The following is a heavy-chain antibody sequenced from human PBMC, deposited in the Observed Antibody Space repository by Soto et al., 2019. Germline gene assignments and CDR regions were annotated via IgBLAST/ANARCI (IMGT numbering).Heavy chain of an antibody. J-gene: IGHJ4*02. D-gene: IGHD6-13*01. CDR2: IGAGGGST. CDR3: AKDAYSSTWFAFDY. V-gene: IGHV3-23*01. Sequence: EVQLLESGGGLVQPGGSLRLSCAASGFTFSSYAMSWVRQAPGKGLEWVSAIGAGGGSTNYADSVKGRFTISRDNSKNTLYRQMNSLGAEDTAVYYCAKDAYSSTWFAFDYWGQGTLVTVSS. CDR1: GFTFSSYA.